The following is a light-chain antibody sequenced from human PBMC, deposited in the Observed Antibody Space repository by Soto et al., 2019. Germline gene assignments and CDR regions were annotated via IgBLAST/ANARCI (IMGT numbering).Light chain of an antibody. CDR1: QSLSSGY. V-gene: IGKV3-20*01. CDR3: QQYDTSPRT. CDR2: AAS. Sequence: IVLTQSQGTLSLSPGERATLSCRASQSLSSGYLAWYQQKPGQAPRILIYAASSRATGIPDRFSGSGSGTDFSLTINRLEPEDSAVYYCQQYDTSPRTFGQGTKVDIK. J-gene: IGKJ1*01.